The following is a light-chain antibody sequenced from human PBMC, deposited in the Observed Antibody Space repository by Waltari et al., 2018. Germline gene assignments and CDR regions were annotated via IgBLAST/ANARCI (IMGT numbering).Light chain of an antibody. Sequence: QSVLTQPPSASGTPGQRVTISCSGSSSNIGSNTVNWYQQLPGTAPKLLIYSNNLRPSGSPVRFSGSKSGTSASLAISGLQSEDEAEYFCASWDDSLNGVVFGGGTKLTVL. CDR2: SNN. V-gene: IGLV1-44*01. CDR3: ASWDDSLNGVV. CDR1: SSNIGSNT. J-gene: IGLJ2*01.